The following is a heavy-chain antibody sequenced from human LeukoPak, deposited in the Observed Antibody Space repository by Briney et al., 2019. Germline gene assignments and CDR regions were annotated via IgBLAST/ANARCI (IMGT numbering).Heavy chain of an antibody. Sequence: GGSLRLSCAASGFTFSSYAMHWVRQAPGKGLEWVAVISHDGSNKYYADSVKGRFTISRDNSKNTLYLQMNSLRAEDTAVYYCASGRDPYYYYGMDVWGQGTTVTVSS. J-gene: IGHJ6*02. CDR3: ASGRDPYYYYGMDV. CDR1: GFTFSSYA. V-gene: IGHV3-30*04. CDR2: ISHDGSNK.